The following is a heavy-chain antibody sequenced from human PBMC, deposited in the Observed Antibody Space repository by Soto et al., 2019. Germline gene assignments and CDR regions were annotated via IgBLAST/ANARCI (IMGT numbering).Heavy chain of an antibody. Sequence: SVKGSCKASGGTFSSYAISWVRQAPGQGLEWMGGIIPIFGTANYAQKFQGRVTITADESTSTAYMELSSLRSEDTAVYYCARGDGDYRRAYGMDVWGQGTTVTVSS. CDR1: GGTFSSYA. CDR2: IIPIFGTA. D-gene: IGHD4-17*01. J-gene: IGHJ6*02. CDR3: ARGDGDYRRAYGMDV. V-gene: IGHV1-69*13.